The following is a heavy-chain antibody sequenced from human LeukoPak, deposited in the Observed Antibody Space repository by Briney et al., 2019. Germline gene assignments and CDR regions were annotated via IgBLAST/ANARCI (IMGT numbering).Heavy chain of an antibody. CDR3: ARESVVPAATLDY. CDR1: GGSFSGYY. Sequence: LSLTCAVYGGSFSGYYWSWIRQAPGKGLEWVSYISSSGSTIYYADSVKGRFTISRDNAKNSLYLQMNSLRAEDTAVYYCARESVVPAATLDYWGQGTLVTVSS. D-gene: IGHD2-2*01. CDR2: ISSSGSTI. V-gene: IGHV3-11*01. J-gene: IGHJ4*02.